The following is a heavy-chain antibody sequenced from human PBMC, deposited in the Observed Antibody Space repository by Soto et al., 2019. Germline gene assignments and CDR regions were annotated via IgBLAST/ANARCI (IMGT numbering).Heavy chain of an antibody. D-gene: IGHD5-18*01. V-gene: IGHV1-69*13. J-gene: IGHJ6*02. Sequence: GASVKVSCKASGGTFSSYAISWVRQAPGQGLEWMGRIIPIFGTANYAQKFQGRVTITADESTSTAYMELSSLRSEDTAVYYCARDERVYSYEAENYYYYYGMDVWGQGTTVTVSS. CDR2: IIPIFGTA. CDR1: GGTFSSYA. CDR3: ARDERVYSYEAENYYYYYGMDV.